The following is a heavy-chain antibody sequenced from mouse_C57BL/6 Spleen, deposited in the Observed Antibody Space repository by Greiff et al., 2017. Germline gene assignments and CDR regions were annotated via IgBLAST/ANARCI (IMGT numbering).Heavy chain of an antibody. CDR2: ISSGGSYT. V-gene: IGHV5-6*01. J-gene: IGHJ1*03. Sequence: EVKLMESGGDLVKPGGSLKLSCAASGFTFSSYGMSWVRQTPDKRLEWVATISSGGSYTYYPDSVKGRFTISRDNAKNTLYLQMSSLKSEDTAMYYCARHPQRGRYFDVWGTGTTVTVSS. CDR3: ARHPQRGRYFDV. CDR1: GFTFSSYG.